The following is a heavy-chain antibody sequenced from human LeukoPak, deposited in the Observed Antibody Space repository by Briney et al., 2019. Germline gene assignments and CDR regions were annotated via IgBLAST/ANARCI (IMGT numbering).Heavy chain of an antibody. V-gene: IGHV3-33*06. Sequence: GGSLRLSCAATGFTFSRYSIHWVRQPPGKRLEWVAVIWYDGSNKHYGDSVKGRFTISRDNSKNTLYLQMNSLRAEDTAVYHCAKQGNSYGFDYWGQGTLVTVSS. D-gene: IGHD5-18*01. J-gene: IGHJ4*02. CDR3: AKQGNSYGFDY. CDR2: IWYDGSNK. CDR1: GFTFSRYS.